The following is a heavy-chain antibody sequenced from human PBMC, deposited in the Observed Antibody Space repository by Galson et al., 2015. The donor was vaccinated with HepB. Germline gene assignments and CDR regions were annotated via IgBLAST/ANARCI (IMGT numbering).Heavy chain of an antibody. V-gene: IGHV3-15*01. J-gene: IGHJ4*02. CDR3: SALGSYGEHFNN. CDR1: GFSFTDVW. D-gene: IGHD2-2*01. CDR2: IKGRSGGT. Sequence: SLRLSCAASGFSFTDVWMSWVRQVPGKGLEWVGRIKGRSGGTDYGASVKGRFIISRDESKTILYLQMNSLKTEDTAVYYCSALGSYGEHFNNWGQGTPVTVSS.